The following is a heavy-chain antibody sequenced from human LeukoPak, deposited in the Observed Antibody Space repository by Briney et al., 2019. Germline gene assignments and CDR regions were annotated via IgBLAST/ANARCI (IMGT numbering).Heavy chain of an antibody. CDR2: INPDGRDT. CDR3: TSWGDTTAEYFQR. D-gene: IGHD2-21*02. V-gene: IGHV3-7*01. CDR1: GFTFNRCW. Sequence: PXGSLRLSCVVSGFTFNRCWMNWVRQAPGKGLEWVAHINPDGRDTYYVDSVKGRFTISRDNAQNSMYLQMNSLRVEDTAVYYCTSWGDTTAEYFQRWGQGTPVTVSS. J-gene: IGHJ1*01.